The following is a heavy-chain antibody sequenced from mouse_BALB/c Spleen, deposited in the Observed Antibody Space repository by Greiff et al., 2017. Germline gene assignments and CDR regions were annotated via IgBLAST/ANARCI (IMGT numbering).Heavy chain of an antibody. V-gene: IGHV5-6-2*01. CDR1: GFTFSSYY. D-gene: IGHD2-3*01. Sequence: EVQGVESGGGLVKLGGSLKLSCAASGFTFSSYYMSWVRQTPEKRLELVAAINSNGGSTYYPDTVKGRFTISRDNAKNTLYLQMSSLKSEDTALYYCARLSRWLLHAMDYWGQGTSVTVSS. CDR3: ARLSRWLLHAMDY. CDR2: INSNGGST. J-gene: IGHJ4*01.